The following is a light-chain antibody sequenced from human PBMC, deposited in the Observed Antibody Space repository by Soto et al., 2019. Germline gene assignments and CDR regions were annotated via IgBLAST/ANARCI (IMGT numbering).Light chain of an antibody. V-gene: IGLV1-40*01. CDR3: QSFDNSLRGFYV. J-gene: IGLJ1*01. CDR1: SSNIGAGYD. Sequence: VLTQPPSVSGAPGQRVTISCTGSSSNIGAGYDVHWYQQLPGRAPKLIIYDNKSRPSGVPDRFSGSNSGTSASLAITGLQAEDEADYYCQSFDNSLRGFYVFGTGTKVTVL. CDR2: DNK.